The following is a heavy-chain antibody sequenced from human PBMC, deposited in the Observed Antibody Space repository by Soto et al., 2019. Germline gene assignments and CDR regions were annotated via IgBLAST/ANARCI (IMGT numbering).Heavy chain of an antibody. CDR2: INAGNGNT. CDR1: GYTFTSYA. CDR3: ARYSSGWYYFDY. V-gene: IGHV1-3*01. D-gene: IGHD6-19*01. J-gene: IGHJ4*02. Sequence: ASVKVSCKASGYTFTSYAMHWVRQAPGQRLEWMGWINAGNGNTKYSQKFQGRVTITRDTSASTAYMELSSLRSEDTAVYYCARYSSGWYYFDYWGQGTLVTVSS.